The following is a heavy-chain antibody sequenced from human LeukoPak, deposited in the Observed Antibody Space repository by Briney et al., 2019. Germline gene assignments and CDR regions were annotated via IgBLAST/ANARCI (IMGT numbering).Heavy chain of an antibody. Sequence: GGSLRLSRAASRFTFSSYGMHWVRQGPGKGLEWVAVISYDGSNKYYVGSVKGRFTISRDNSKNTLYLQLNSLRPEDTAVYYCAKGPPTPWGALDYWGQGTLVTVSS. CDR1: RFTFSSYG. V-gene: IGHV3-30*18. D-gene: IGHD2-15*01. CDR3: AKGPPTPWGALDY. J-gene: IGHJ4*02. CDR2: ISYDGSNK.